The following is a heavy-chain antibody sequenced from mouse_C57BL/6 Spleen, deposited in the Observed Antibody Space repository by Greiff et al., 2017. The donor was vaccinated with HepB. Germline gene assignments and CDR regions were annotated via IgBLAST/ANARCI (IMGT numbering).Heavy chain of an antibody. V-gene: IGHV1-15*01. Sequence: QVQLKESGAELVRPGASVTLSCKASGYTFTDYEMHWVKQTPVHGLEWIGAIDPETGGTAYNQKFKGKAILTADKSSSTAYMELRSLTSEDSAVYYCTRSEVSLTTVVATPAWFAYWGQGTLVTVSA. J-gene: IGHJ3*01. CDR3: TRSEVSLTTVVATPAWFAY. CDR2: IDPETGGT. D-gene: IGHD1-1*01. CDR1: GYTFTDYE.